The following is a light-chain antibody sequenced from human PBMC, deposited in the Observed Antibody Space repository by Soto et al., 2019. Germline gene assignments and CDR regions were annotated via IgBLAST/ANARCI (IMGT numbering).Light chain of an antibody. CDR3: QQYDISPLT. Sequence: EIVLTQSPGTLSLSPGQRATLSCRASQTVGNSYLAWYQQKPGQAPRLLIYGAFSRATGVPDRFSGSGSGTDFTLTIDRLEPEDFAVYYSQQYDISPLTLGGGSQVEIK. V-gene: IGKV3-20*01. CDR1: QTVGNSY. J-gene: IGKJ4*01. CDR2: GAF.